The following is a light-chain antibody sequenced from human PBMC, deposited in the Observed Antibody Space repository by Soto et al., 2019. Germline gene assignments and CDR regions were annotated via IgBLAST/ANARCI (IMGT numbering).Light chain of an antibody. CDR2: EVS. V-gene: IGLV2-14*01. Sequence: QSALTQPASVSGSPGQSITISCTGTSSDVGGYNYVSWYQQHPGNAPKLMIYEVSNRPSGVSDRFSGSRSGNTASLTISVLQAEDESDYYCSSYTSSSTWVFGGGTKVTVL. J-gene: IGLJ3*02. CDR1: SSDVGGYNY. CDR3: SSYTSSSTWV.